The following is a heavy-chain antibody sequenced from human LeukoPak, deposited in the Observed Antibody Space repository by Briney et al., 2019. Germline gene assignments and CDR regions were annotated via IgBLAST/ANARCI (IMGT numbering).Heavy chain of an antibody. V-gene: IGHV3-23*01. CDR1: AFTFSSYG. CDR3: AGPIYDSSAYYMDV. CDR2: ISGSGGST. D-gene: IGHD3-22*01. J-gene: IGHJ6*03. Sequence: PGGSLRLSCAASAFTFSSYGMSWVRQAPGKGLEWVSAISGSGGSTYYADSVKGRFTISRDNSKNTLYLQMNSLRAEDTAVYYCAGPIYDSSAYYMDVWGKGTTVTISS.